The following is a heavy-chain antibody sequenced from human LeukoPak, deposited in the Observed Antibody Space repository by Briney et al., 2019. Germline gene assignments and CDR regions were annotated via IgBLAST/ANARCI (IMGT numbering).Heavy chain of an antibody. J-gene: IGHJ6*03. V-gene: IGHV1-46*01. Sequence: ASVKVSCKASGYIFTSYYMHWVRQAPGQGLEWMGIINPSGGSTSYAQKFQGRVTMTRDTSTSTVYMELSSLRSEDTAVYYCARDGVVGYMDVWGKGTTVTVSS. CDR1: GYIFTSYY. CDR3: ARDGVVGYMDV. D-gene: IGHD2-2*01. CDR2: INPSGGST.